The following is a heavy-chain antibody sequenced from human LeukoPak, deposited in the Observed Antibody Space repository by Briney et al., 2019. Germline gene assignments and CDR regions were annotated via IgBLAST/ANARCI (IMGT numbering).Heavy chain of an antibody. CDR3: ARWWSSARTPAEIDY. J-gene: IGHJ4*02. D-gene: IGHD6-19*01. Sequence: KSSETLSLTCTVSGGSISSYYWSWIRQPPGKGLEWIGYIYYSGSTNYNPSLKSRVTISVDTSKNQFSLKLSSVTAADTAVYYCARWWSSARTPAEIDYWGQGTLVTVSS. V-gene: IGHV4-59*08. CDR1: GGSISSYY. CDR2: IYYSGST.